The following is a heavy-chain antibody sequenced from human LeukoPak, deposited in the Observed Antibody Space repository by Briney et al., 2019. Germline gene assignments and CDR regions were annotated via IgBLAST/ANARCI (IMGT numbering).Heavy chain of an antibody. CDR1: GFTFSSYW. D-gene: IGHD6-19*01. J-gene: IGHJ4*02. Sequence: PGGSLRLSCAASGFTFSSYWMNWVRQAPGKGLEWVANIKQDGSEKYYVDSVKGRFTISRDNAKNSLYLQMNSLRDEDTAVYYCARVRITVTGGGYLDYWGQGTLVTVSS. V-gene: IGHV3-7*05. CDR3: ARVRITVTGGGYLDY. CDR2: IKQDGSEK.